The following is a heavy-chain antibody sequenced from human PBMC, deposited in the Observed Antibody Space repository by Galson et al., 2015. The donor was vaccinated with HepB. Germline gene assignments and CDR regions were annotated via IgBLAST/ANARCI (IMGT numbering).Heavy chain of an antibody. D-gene: IGHD2-2*01. CDR3: ARAVVPAPSPFEY. CDR1: GGSVSSGSYY. J-gene: IGHJ4*02. Sequence: QVQLQESGPGLVKPSETLSLTCTVSGGSVSSGSYYWSWIRRPPGKGLEWIGYIYYSRNTNYNPSLNSRVTMSVDTSKNQFSLKLTSVSPTDTAVYYCARAVVPAPSPFEYWGRGILVTVSS. CDR2: IYYSRNT. V-gene: IGHV4-61*01.